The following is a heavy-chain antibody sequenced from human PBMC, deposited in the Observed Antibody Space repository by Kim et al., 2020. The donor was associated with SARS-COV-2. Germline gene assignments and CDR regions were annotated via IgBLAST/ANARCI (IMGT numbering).Heavy chain of an antibody. CDR2: IKQDGSEK. CDR1: GFTFSSYW. D-gene: IGHD3-10*01. Sequence: GGSLRLSCAASGFTFSSYWMSWVRQAPGKGLEWVANIKQDGSEKYYVDSVKGRFTISRDNAKNSLYLQMNSLRAEDTAVYYCARDWITMGVNWFDPWGQGTLVTVSS. J-gene: IGHJ5*02. V-gene: IGHV3-7*01. CDR3: ARDWITMGVNWFDP.